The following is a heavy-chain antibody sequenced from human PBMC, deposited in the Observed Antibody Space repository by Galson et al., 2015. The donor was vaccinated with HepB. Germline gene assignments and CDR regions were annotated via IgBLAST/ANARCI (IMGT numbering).Heavy chain of an antibody. CDR1: GFTVSSKY. Sequence: SLRLSCAASGFTVSSKYMSWVRQAPGKGLEWVSGIYIGDDSYYADSVKGRFTISRDDSKNTVYLQMNSLRVEDTAVYYCATLRGRFGELLRTSFDYWGQGTLVTVSS. CDR2: IYIGDDS. J-gene: IGHJ4*02. CDR3: ATLRGRFGELLRTSFDY. V-gene: IGHV3-66*01. D-gene: IGHD3-10*01.